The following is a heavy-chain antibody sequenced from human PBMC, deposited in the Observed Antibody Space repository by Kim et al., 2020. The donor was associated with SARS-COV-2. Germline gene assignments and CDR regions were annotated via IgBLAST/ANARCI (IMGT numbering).Heavy chain of an antibody. CDR2: INAGNGNT. CDR1: GYTFTSYA. D-gene: IGHD3-16*01. Sequence: ASVKVSCKASGYTFTSYAMHWVRQAPGQRLEWMGWINAGNGNTKYSQKFQGRVTITRDTSASTAYMELSSLRSEDTAVYYCARSMITFGGAEGYFDYWGQGTLVTVSS. CDR3: ARSMITFGGAEGYFDY. V-gene: IGHV1-3*01. J-gene: IGHJ4*02.